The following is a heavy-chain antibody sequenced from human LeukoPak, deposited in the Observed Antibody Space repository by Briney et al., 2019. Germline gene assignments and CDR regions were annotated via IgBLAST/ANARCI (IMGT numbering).Heavy chain of an antibody. Sequence: GGSLRLSCAASGLTVSSNSMSWVRQAPGKGLEWVSFIYSGGSTYYADSVKGRFTISRDNSKNTLYLQMNSLRAEDTAVYYCARDPPRSYHYDYWGQGTLVTVSS. J-gene: IGHJ4*02. CDR2: IYSGGST. V-gene: IGHV3-53*01. D-gene: IGHD1-26*01. CDR1: GLTVSSNS. CDR3: ARDPPRSYHYDY.